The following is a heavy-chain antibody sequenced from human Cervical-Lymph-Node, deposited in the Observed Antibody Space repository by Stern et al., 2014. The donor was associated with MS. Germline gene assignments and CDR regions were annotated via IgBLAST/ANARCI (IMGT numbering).Heavy chain of an antibody. J-gene: IGHJ4*02. CDR3: TRSRDGSLGY. CDR2: SRTKANNYAT. Sequence: EMQLVESGGGLVQPGGSLKLSCAASGFTFSGSAMHWVRQASGKGLAWVGRSRTKANNYATLYPASVKGRFTISRDDSRNTTYLHMDSLNTEDTAVYYCTRSRDGSLGYWGQGTLVTVSS. CDR1: GFTFSGSA. V-gene: IGHV3-73*01.